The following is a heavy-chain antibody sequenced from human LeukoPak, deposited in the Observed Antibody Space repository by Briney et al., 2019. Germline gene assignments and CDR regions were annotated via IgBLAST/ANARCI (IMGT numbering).Heavy chain of an antibody. CDR2: INPNSGDT. V-gene: IGHV1-2*02. Sequence: ASVKVSCKASGYTFTDYYMHWVRQAPGQGLEWMGWINPNSGDTNYAQKFQGRVTMTRDTSINTAYVEVSRLRSDDTAVYYCARDRTPSGYENNWFDPWGQGTLVTVSS. D-gene: IGHD5-12*01. J-gene: IGHJ5*02. CDR1: GYTFTDYY. CDR3: ARDRTPSGYENNWFDP.